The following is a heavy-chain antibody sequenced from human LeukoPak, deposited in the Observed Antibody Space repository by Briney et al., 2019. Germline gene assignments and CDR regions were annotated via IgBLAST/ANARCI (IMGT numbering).Heavy chain of an antibody. J-gene: IGHJ6*03. V-gene: IGHV1-69*13. CDR1: GYTFTSYG. Sequence: SVKVSCKASGYTFTSYGISWVRQAPGQGLEWMGGIIPIFGTANYAQKFQGRVTITADESTSTAYMELSSLRSEDTAVYYCARDFVDTAMAGLVGYMDVWGKGTTVTVSS. D-gene: IGHD5-18*01. CDR3: ARDFVDTAMAGLVGYMDV. CDR2: IIPIFGTA.